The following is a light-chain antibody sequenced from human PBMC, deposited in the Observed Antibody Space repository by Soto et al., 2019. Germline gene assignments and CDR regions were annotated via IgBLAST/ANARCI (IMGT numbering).Light chain of an antibody. J-gene: IGKJ1*01. V-gene: IGKV1-6*01. CDR1: HGIGND. CDR3: LQDFNYPWT. CDR2: AAS. Sequence: IPMTQSPSSLSASVGDRVTITCRASHGIGNDLGWYQQKPGKAPRLLIYAASNLQSGVPSRFNASGSGTDFTLTISSLQPEDFATYFCLQDFNYPWTFGQGTKVEVK.